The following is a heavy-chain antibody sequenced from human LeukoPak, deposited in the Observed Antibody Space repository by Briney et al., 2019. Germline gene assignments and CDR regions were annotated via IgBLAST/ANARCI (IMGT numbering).Heavy chain of an antibody. J-gene: IGHJ4*02. D-gene: IGHD6-13*01. CDR2: IPTSGGTT. CDR3: AKSGQLDY. Sequence: GGSLRLSCAAFGFTFSSFAMSWVRQAPGKGLEWVSSIPTSGGTTYYADSVKGRFTTSRDNSKNTLSLQMNSLRAEDTAVYYCAKSGQLDYWGQGTLVTVSS. CDR1: GFTFSSFA. V-gene: IGHV3-23*01.